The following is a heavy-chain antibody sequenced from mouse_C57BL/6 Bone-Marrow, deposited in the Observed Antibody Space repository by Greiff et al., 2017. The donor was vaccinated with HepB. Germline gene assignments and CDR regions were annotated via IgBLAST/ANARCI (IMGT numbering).Heavy chain of an antibody. CDR2: IDPSDSYT. J-gene: IGHJ2*01. CDR3: ARSGEFFSIYYYGSSYVDY. D-gene: IGHD1-1*01. CDR1: GYTFTSYW. V-gene: IGHV1-50*01. Sequence: QVQLQQPGAELVKPGASVKLSCKASGYTFTSYWMQWVKQRPGQGLEWIGYIDPSDSYTNYNQKFKGKATLTVDTSSSTAYMQLSSLTSEDSAVYYCARSGEFFSIYYYGSSYVDYWGQGTTLTVSS.